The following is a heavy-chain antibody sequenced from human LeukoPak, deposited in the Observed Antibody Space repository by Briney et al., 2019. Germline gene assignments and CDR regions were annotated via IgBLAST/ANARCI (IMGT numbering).Heavy chain of an antibody. V-gene: IGHV1-46*01. CDR3: ASGGSVQLDCDY. D-gene: IGHD1-1*01. CDR1: GYTFTSYY. J-gene: IGHJ4*02. CDR2: INPSGGST. Sequence: GASVKVSCKASGYTFTSYYMHWVRQAPGQGLEWMGIINPSGGSTSYAQKFQGRVTMTRDASTSTVYMELSSLRSEDTAVYYCASGGSVQLDCDYWGQGTLVTVSS.